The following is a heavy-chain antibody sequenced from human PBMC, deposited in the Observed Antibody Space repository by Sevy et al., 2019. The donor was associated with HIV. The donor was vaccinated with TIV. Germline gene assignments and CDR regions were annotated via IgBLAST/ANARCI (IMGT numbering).Heavy chain of an antibody. CDR3: TRGPSGFSGSDLAY. V-gene: IGHV1-2*02. D-gene: IGHD3-22*01. CDR2: INPNSGGT. J-gene: IGHJ4*01. CDR1: GYTFTGYY. Sequence: ASVKVSCKASGYTFTGYYMHWVRQAPGLGLEWMGWINPNSGGTKYAQKFQGRVTMTRDTSISTAYMELSRLKSDDTAVYYCTRGPSGFSGSDLAYWGQEPWSPSPQ.